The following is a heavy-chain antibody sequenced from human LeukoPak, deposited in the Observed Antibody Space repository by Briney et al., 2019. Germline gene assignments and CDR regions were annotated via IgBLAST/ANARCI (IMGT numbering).Heavy chain of an antibody. CDR3: AREYGDCLGAFDI. Sequence: PGGSLRLSCAASGFTFSSYAMHWVRQAPGKGLEWVAVISYDGSNKYYADSVKGRFPISRDNSKNTLYLQMNSLRAEDTAVYYCAREYGDCLGAFDIWGQGTMVTVSS. CDR1: GFTFSSYA. CDR2: ISYDGSNK. V-gene: IGHV3-30*04. J-gene: IGHJ3*02. D-gene: IGHD4-17*01.